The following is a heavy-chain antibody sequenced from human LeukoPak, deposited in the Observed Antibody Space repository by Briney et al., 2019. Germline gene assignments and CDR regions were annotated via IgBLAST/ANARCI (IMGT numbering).Heavy chain of an antibody. CDR3: AKDHDYGDYPAWYFDL. Sequence: GGSLRLSCAASGFTFSSYAMSWVRQAPGKGLGWGSAISGSGGSTYYADSVKGRFTISRDNSKNTLYLQMNSLRAEDTAVYYCAKDHDYGDYPAWYFDLWGRGTLVTVSS. CDR2: ISGSGGST. J-gene: IGHJ2*01. V-gene: IGHV3-23*01. D-gene: IGHD4-17*01. CDR1: GFTFSSYA.